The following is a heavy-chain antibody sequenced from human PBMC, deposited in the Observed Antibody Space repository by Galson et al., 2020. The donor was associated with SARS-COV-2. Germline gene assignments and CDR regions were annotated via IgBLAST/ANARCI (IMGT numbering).Heavy chain of an antibody. CDR1: GFSFDEYG. V-gene: IGHV3-20*04. Sequence: GGSLRLSCAASGFSFDEYGMSWVRQAPGKGLEWVSGIDWNGGSTEYADSVKGRFTVSRDNAKNSLYLQMNSLTAEDTALYYCARARFRRYYYYAMDVWGQGATVTVSS. D-gene: IGHD6-25*01. J-gene: IGHJ6*02. CDR3: ARARFRRYYYYAMDV. CDR2: IDWNGGST.